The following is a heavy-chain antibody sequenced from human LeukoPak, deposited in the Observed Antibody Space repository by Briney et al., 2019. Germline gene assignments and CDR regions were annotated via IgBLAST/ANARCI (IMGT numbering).Heavy chain of an antibody. CDR2: INHSGST. Sequence: KPSETLSLTCAVYGGSFSGHYWSWIRQPPGRGLEWMGEINHSGSTDYNPSLKSRVTISVDTSKNQFSLKVGSVTAADKAVYYCARVIEGYYDSSAQYGGYFDYWGQGTLVTVSS. V-gene: IGHV4-34*01. CDR3: ARVIEGYYDSSAQYGGYFDY. D-gene: IGHD3-22*01. CDR1: GGSFSGHY. J-gene: IGHJ4*02.